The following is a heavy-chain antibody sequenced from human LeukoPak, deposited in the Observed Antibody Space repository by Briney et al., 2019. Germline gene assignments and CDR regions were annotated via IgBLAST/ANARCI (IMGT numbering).Heavy chain of an antibody. V-gene: IGHV3-30*02. Sequence: GGSLRLSCAASGFSFSDYGMHWVRQAAGKGLEWVAFIRNDGSNKYYADSVKVRFTISRDNSKSTLYLQMNSLRAEETAVYYCAKDGSSWSFDHWGQGTLVSVSS. D-gene: IGHD6-13*01. CDR2: IRNDGSNK. CDR3: AKDGSSWSFDH. CDR1: GFSFSDYG. J-gene: IGHJ4*02.